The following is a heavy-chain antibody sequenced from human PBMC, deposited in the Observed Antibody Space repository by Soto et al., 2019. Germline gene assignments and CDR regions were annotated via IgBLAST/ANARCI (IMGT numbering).Heavy chain of an antibody. D-gene: IGHD3-9*01. J-gene: IGHJ5*02. CDR1: GGSISSSNW. Sequence: QVQLQESGPGLVKPSGTLSLTCAVSGGSISSSNWCSWVHQTPGKGLEWIGEIFHSGSTNYNPSLKNRVTISLDKSKNQFSLKLSSVTAADTAVYYCARDRYLNWFDPWGQGTLVTVSS. V-gene: IGHV4-4*02. CDR2: IFHSGST. CDR3: ARDRYLNWFDP.